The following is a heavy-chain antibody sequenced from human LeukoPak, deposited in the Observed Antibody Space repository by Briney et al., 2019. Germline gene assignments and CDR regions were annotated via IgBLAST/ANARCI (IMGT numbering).Heavy chain of an antibody. J-gene: IGHJ4*02. D-gene: IGHD6-19*01. CDR1: GASMSSNY. Sequence: SETLSLTCNVSGASMSSNYWSWIRQPPGKGLEWIGYIYHGGNTNYSPSLEGRVTMSVDESKNQFSLRVHFVSAADTAVYYCASTRRAAVAGRFDSWGQGTLVTVSS. V-gene: IGHV4-4*09. CDR2: IYHGGNT. CDR3: ASTRRAAVAGRFDS.